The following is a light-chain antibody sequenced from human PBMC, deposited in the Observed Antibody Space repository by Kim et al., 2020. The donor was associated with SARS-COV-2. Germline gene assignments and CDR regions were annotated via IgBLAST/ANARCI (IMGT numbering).Light chain of an antibody. Sequence: PGQTARITCSGDALPKQYAYWYRQKPGQAPILVMNKDTERPSGMPERISGSSSGTTVTLTISGVQAEDEADYYCQSTDSSNTYRIFGGGTQLTVL. CDR1: ALPKQY. V-gene: IGLV3-25*03. CDR3: QSTDSSNTYRI. J-gene: IGLJ2*01. CDR2: KDT.